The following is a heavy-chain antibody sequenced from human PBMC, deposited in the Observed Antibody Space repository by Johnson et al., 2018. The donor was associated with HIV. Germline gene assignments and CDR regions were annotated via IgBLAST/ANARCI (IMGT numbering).Heavy chain of an antibody. CDR3: ARDPDVTPGAFDI. CDR1: GFTFSSYW. Sequence: VQLVESGGGLVQPGGSLRVSCAASGFTFSSYWMSWVRQAPGKGLEWVANIKQDGSEKYYVDSVKGRFTISRDNAKNSLYLQMNSLRAEDTAVYYCARDPDVTPGAFDIWGQGTMVTVSS. CDR2: IKQDGSEK. D-gene: IGHD2-15*01. J-gene: IGHJ3*02. V-gene: IGHV3-7*05.